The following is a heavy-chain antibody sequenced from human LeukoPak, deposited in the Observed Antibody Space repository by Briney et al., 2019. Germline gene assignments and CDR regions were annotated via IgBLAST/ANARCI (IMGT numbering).Heavy chain of an antibody. CDR1: GYTFTIYA. Sequence: SVKVSCKAPGYTFTIYAISWVRQAPGQGLEWMGGIIPIFGTANYAQKFQGRVTITADESTSTAYMELSSLRSEDTAVYYCARDSGITGTTGAIDYWGQGTLVTVSS. CDR2: IIPIFGTA. V-gene: IGHV1-69*13. CDR3: ARDSGITGTTGAIDY. J-gene: IGHJ4*02. D-gene: IGHD1-20*01.